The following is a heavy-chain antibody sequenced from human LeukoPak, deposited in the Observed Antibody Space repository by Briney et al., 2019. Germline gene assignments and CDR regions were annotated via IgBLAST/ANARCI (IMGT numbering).Heavy chain of an antibody. Sequence: ASVKVSCKVSGYTLTELSMHWVRQAPGQGLEWMGEIIPIFDTSNYAQKFQGRVTITADESTSTAYMELSSLRSDDTAVYYCAAGHLGSYAENYFDYWGQGTLVTVSS. D-gene: IGHD1-26*01. J-gene: IGHJ4*02. V-gene: IGHV1-69*13. CDR2: IIPIFDTS. CDR3: AAGHLGSYAENYFDY. CDR1: GYTLTELS.